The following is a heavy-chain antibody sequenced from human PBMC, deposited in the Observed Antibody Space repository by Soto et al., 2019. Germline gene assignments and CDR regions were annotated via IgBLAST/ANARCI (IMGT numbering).Heavy chain of an antibody. Sequence: PGGSLRLSCAASGFIFSDYAMTWVRQAPGKGLEWVSGISGSGESIYYADSVEGRFTISRDNSKNTLYLQMNSLRGEDTAVYYCARDRHGSDWYTYYFYTLAVWGQGTTVTASS. CDR1: GFIFSDYA. CDR3: ARDRHGSDWYTYYFYTLAV. V-gene: IGHV3-23*01. D-gene: IGHD6-13*01. J-gene: IGHJ6*02. CDR2: ISGSGESI.